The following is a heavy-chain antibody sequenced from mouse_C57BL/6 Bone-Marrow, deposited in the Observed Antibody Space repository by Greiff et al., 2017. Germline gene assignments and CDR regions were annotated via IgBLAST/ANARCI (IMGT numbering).Heavy chain of an antibody. D-gene: IGHD1-1*02. CDR2: IYPGSGST. CDR1: GYTFTSYW. J-gene: IGHJ2*01. V-gene: IGHV1-55*01. CDR3: AKRWDCFDY. Sequence: QVQLQQPGAELVKPGSSVKMSCKASGYTFTSYWITWVKQRPGHGLEWIGDIYPGSGSTNYNEKFKSKGTLTVDTSSSTAYMQLSDLASEDSAVYYCAKRWDCFDYWGQGTTLTVSA.